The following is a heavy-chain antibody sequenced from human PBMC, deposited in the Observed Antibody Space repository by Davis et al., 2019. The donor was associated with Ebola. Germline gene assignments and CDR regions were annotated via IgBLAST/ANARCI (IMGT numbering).Heavy chain of an antibody. CDR2: ISHNGNNK. V-gene: IGHV3-30*18. D-gene: IGHD3-10*01. J-gene: IGHJ4*02. Sequence: GESLKISCAASGFTFSSYAMHWVRLAPGRGLEWVALISHNGNNKYYADSVRGRFTISRDNSKNTLYLQMNTLRPEDTAVYYCANLGSGSHYEDFDYWGQGTLVTVSS. CDR1: GFTFSSYA. CDR3: ANLGSGSHYEDFDY.